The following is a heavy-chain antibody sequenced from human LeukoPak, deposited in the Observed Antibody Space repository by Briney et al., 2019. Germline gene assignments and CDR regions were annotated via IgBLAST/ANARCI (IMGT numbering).Heavy chain of an antibody. CDR2: IGTAGDT. D-gene: IGHD3-22*01. Sequence: GGSLRLSCAASGFTLSSYEMHWVRQATGKGLEWVSAIGTAGDTYYPGSVKGRFTISRENAKNSLYLQMNSLRAGDTAVYYCARDGPDYYDSSGYYWSFDYWGQGTLVTVSS. V-gene: IGHV3-13*01. CDR1: GFTLSSYE. CDR3: ARDGPDYYDSSGYYWSFDY. J-gene: IGHJ4*02.